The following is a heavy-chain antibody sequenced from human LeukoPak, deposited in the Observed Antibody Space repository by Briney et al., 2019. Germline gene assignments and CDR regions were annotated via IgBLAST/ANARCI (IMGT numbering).Heavy chain of an antibody. CDR1: GYTLTELS. D-gene: IGHD3-16*02. Sequence: VASVKVSCKVSGYTLTELSMHWVRQAPGEGREWMGGFDPEDGETIYAQKFQGRVTMTEDTSTDTAYMELSSLRSEDTAVYYCATDGRIPPLGELSLWRWGQGTLVTVSS. J-gene: IGHJ4*01. V-gene: IGHV1-24*01. CDR3: ATDGRIPPLGELSLWR. CDR2: FDPEDGET.